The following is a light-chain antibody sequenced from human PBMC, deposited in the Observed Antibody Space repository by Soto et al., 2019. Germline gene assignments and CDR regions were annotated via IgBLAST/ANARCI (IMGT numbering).Light chain of an antibody. CDR1: QFVSSTY. V-gene: IGKV3-20*01. CDR3: QQYGISPFT. CDR2: GAS. J-gene: IGKJ4*01. Sequence: EVVLTQSPGTLSLSPGARVTLSCRPSQFVSSTYLAWYQQRPGQAPRLLIYGASSRATGIPDRFSGGGSETDFTLTISRLESEDSAVYYCQQYGISPFTFGGGTKVDI.